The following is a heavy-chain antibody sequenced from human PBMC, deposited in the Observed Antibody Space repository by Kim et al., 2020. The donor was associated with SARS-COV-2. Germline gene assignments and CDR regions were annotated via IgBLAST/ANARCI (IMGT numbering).Heavy chain of an antibody. Sequence: SQTLSLTCAISGDSVSSNSAAWNWIRQSPSRGLEWLGRTYYRSKWYNDYAVSVKSRITINPDTSKNQFSLQLNSVTPEDTAVYYCAQTDSSGWTHAEYFQHWGQGTLVTVSS. D-gene: IGHD6-19*01. J-gene: IGHJ1*01. CDR1: GDSVSSNSAA. CDR3: AQTDSSGWTHAEYFQH. CDR2: TYYRSKWYN. V-gene: IGHV6-1*01.